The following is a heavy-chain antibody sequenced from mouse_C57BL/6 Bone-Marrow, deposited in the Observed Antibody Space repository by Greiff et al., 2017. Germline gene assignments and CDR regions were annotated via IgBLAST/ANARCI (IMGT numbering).Heavy chain of an antibody. V-gene: IGHV10-1*01. Sequence: EVQRVESGGGLVQPKGSLKLSCAASGFSFNTYAMNWVRQAPGKGLEWVARIRSKSNNYATYYADSVKDRFTISRDDSESMLYLQMNNLKTEDTAMYYCVRQGGNYGWFAYWGQGTLVTVSA. CDR1: GFSFNTYA. D-gene: IGHD2-1*01. CDR3: VRQGGNYGWFAY. J-gene: IGHJ3*01. CDR2: IRSKSNNYAT.